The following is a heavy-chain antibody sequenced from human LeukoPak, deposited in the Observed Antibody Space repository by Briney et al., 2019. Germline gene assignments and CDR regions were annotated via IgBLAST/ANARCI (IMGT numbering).Heavy chain of an antibody. D-gene: IGHD4-17*01. CDR1: GFTFSSYS. J-gene: IGHJ5*02. V-gene: IGHV3-48*04. CDR3: ARDSKDYGDYDYWFDP. Sequence: GGSLRLSCAASGFTFSSYSMNWVRQAPGKGLEWVSYISSSSSTIYYADSVKGRFTISRDNAKNSLYLQMNSLRAEDTAVYYCARDSKDYGDYDYWFDPWGQGTLVTVSS. CDR2: ISSSSSTI.